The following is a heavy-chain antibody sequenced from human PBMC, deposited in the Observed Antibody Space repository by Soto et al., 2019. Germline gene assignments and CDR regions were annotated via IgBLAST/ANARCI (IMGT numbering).Heavy chain of an antibody. CDR2: IWNDGSNK. CDR3: ARAFSSGWSNYYYGLPV. D-gene: IGHD6-19*01. J-gene: IGHJ6*02. V-gene: IGHV3-33*01. Sequence: QVQLVESGGGVVQPGRSLRLSCTSSGFTFHNYGLHWVRQAPGKGLEWVAVIWNDGSNKFYADSVKGRFTISRDNSKNMLYLQMSSLSAEDTGVYYCARAFSSGWSNYYYGLPVWGQGNTVNVSS. CDR1: GFTFHNYG.